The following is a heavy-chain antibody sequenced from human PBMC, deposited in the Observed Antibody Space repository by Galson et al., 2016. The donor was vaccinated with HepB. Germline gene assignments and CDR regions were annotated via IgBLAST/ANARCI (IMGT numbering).Heavy chain of an antibody. J-gene: IGHJ6*04. Sequence: QGLEWMGTINPSVSSITYAQKFQGRVTMTRDTSTSTVYMELSSLRADDTAVYYCARIGRDITMIQGVTKFHYCGMDVWGKGTTVTVSS. V-gene: IGHV1-46*03. CDR3: ARIGRDITMIQGVTKFHYCGMDV. D-gene: IGHD3-10*01. CDR2: INPSVSSI.